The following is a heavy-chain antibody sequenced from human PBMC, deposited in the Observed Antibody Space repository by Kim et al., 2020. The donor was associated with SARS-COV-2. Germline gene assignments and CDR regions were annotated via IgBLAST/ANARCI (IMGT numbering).Heavy chain of an antibody. Sequence: GGSLRLSCAASGFTFSSYEMNWVRQAPGKGLEWVSYISSSGSTIYYADSVKGRFTISRDNAKNSLYLQMNSLRAEDTAVYYCARDPPLYSSGWYRYYYYYGMDVWGQGTTVTVSS. CDR1: GFTFSSYE. CDR2: ISSSGSTI. J-gene: IGHJ6*02. V-gene: IGHV3-48*03. CDR3: ARDPPLYSSGWYRYYYYYGMDV. D-gene: IGHD6-19*01.